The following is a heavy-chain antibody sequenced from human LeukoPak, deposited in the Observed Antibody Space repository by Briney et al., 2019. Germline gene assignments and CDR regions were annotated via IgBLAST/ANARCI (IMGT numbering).Heavy chain of an antibody. CDR2: INHSGST. Sequence: PSETLSLTCAVYGGSFSGYYWSWIRQPPGKGLEWIGEINHSGSTNYNPSLKSRVTISVDTSKNQFSLKLSSVTAADTAVYYCARRGYDSSGYSYDDYWGQGTLVTVSS. V-gene: IGHV4-34*01. J-gene: IGHJ4*02. CDR1: GGSFSGYY. CDR3: ARRGYDSSGYSYDDY. D-gene: IGHD3-22*01.